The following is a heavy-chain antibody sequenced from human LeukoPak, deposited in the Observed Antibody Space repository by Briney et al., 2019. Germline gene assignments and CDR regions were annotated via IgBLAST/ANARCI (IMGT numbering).Heavy chain of an antibody. J-gene: IGHJ4*02. CDR2: INPNSGAT. CDR1: GYTFTGYY. V-gene: IGHV1-2*02. Sequence: ASVKVSCKASGYTFTGYYMHWVRQAPGQGLEWMGWINPNSGATNYAQRFQGRVTMTRDTSISTAYMELISLRSDDTAVYWCARGIAMSGVDYWGQGTLVTVSS. CDR3: ARGIAMSGVDY. D-gene: IGHD2-15*01.